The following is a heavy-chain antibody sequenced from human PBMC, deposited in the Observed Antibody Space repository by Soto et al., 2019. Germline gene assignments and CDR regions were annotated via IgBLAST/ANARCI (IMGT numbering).Heavy chain of an antibody. CDR2: INDSGNI. J-gene: IGHJ6*03. CDR1: GGSFSGYQ. D-gene: IGHD3-10*01. CDR3: ARGLILWFGELSRRGGYYYDMDV. Sequence: QVQLQQWGAGLLKPSETLSLTCAVYGGSFSGYQWSWIRQTPGKGLEWIGEINDSGNINYNPSLKSRVTIFLGSPQKQISLKLSSVTAADTAVYYCARGLILWFGELSRRGGYYYDMDVWGKGTTVIVSS. V-gene: IGHV4-34*01.